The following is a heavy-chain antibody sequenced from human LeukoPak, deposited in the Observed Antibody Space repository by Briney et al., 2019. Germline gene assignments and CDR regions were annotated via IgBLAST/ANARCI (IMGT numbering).Heavy chain of an antibody. CDR2: ISDSGGDK. V-gene: IGHV3-30*02. CDR1: GFTFSRYG. CDR3: ARDGGSESYAFDY. D-gene: IGHD3-10*01. J-gene: IGHJ4*02. Sequence: GGSLRLSCAASGFTFSRYGFQWVRQAPGKGLEWVAFISDSGGDKWFGDSVKGRFTISRDKSKNTVNLQMSSLRVEDTALYYCARDGGSESYAFDYWGQETLVTVSS.